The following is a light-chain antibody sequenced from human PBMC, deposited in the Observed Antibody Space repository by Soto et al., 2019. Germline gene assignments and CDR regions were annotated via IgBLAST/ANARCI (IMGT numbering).Light chain of an antibody. V-gene: IGKV3-15*01. CDR1: QSISSN. CDR3: QQYDNWPSYS. Sequence: EIVMTQSPATLSVSPGERATLSCRASQSISSNLAWYQQKPGQAPRLLIYGASTRATGVPARFSGSVAGTQCILTMSSLQSEEFAVYYCQQYDNWPSYSFGGATKLVI. J-gene: IGKJ2*03. CDR2: GAS.